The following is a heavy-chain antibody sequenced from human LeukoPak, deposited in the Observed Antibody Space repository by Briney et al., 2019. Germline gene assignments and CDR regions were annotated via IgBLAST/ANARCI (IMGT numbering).Heavy chain of an antibody. Sequence: PGGSLRLSCAASGFAFDDYGMSWLRQAPGKGLEWVSGINWNGGSKGYADSVKGRFTISRDNAKNSLYLQMNSLIAEDTALYYCAKGKKSGYSGYDPYYYYYMDVWGKGTTVTVSS. CDR2: INWNGGSK. J-gene: IGHJ6*03. CDR1: GFAFDDYG. CDR3: AKGKKSGYSGYDPYYYYYMDV. D-gene: IGHD5-12*01. V-gene: IGHV3-20*04.